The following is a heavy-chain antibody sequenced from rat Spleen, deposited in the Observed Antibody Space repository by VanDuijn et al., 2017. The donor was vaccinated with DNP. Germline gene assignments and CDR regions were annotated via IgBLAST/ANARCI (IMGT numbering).Heavy chain of an antibody. D-gene: IGHD1-1*01. CDR2: IQSGGTT. V-gene: IGHV2-27*01. Sequence: QVQLKESGPGLVQPSQTLSLTCTVSGFSLTTYHVHWVRQPPGKGLEWMGRIQSGGTTDYNSPFKSRLTISRDTSKSQVFLKMNSVQSEDTAMYFCARESGIKADWCQGTLVTVSS. CDR1: GFSLTTYH. J-gene: IGHJ3*01. CDR3: ARESGIKAD.